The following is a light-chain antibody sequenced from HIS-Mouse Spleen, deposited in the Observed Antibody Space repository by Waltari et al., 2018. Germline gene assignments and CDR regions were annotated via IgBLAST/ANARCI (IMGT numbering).Light chain of an antibody. V-gene: IGLV2-14*03. CDR2: DVS. J-gene: IGLJ2*01. CDR1: SIAVGGYNY. Sequence: QSALTQPSSVSGSPGQSITISCTGTSIAVGGYNYVSWYQQHPGKAPNLMIYDVSNRPSGVSNRFSGSKSGNTASLTISGLQAEDEADYYCSSYTSSSFNVVFGGGTKLTVL. CDR3: SSYTSSSFNVV.